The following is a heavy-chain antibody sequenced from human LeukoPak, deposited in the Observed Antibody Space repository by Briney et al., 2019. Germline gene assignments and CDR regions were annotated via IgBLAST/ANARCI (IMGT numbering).Heavy chain of an antibody. CDR1: GFSFSNYW. Sequence: PGGSLRLSCAASGFSFSNYWMSWVRQAPGKGLEWVASIKQDGSERYYVDSVKGPFTISRDSAKNSLYLQMNSLRAEDTAVFYCARVQYSSSWFVDYWGQGTLVTVSS. V-gene: IGHV3-7*01. CDR3: ARVQYSSSWFVDY. D-gene: IGHD6-13*01. CDR2: IKQDGSER. J-gene: IGHJ4*02.